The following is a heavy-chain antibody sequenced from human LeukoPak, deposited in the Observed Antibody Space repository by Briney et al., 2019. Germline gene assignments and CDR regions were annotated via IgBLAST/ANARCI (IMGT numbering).Heavy chain of an antibody. CDR1: GGTFSSYA. D-gene: IGHD3-10*01. CDR2: MNPNSGNT. CDR3: ARGRGRGKYNWFDP. J-gene: IGHJ5*02. Sequence: GASVKVSCKASGGTFSSYAISWVRQATGQGLEWMGWMNPNSGNTGYAQKFQGRVTITRNTSISTAYMELSSLRSEDTAVYYCARGRGRGKYNWFDPWGQGTLVTVSS. V-gene: IGHV1-8*03.